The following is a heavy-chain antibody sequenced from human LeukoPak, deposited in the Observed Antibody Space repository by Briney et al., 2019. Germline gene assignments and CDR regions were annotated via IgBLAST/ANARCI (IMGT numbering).Heavy chain of an antibody. Sequence: SETLSLTCTVSGGSISSYYWSWIRQPPGKGLEWNGYIYYSGSTNYNPSLKSRVTISVDTSKNQFSLKLSSVTAADTAVYYCARGAKGLRFLEWLSYFDYWGQGTLVTVSS. D-gene: IGHD3-3*01. CDR3: ARGAKGLRFLEWLSYFDY. V-gene: IGHV4-59*01. CDR1: GGSISSYY. CDR2: IYYSGST. J-gene: IGHJ4*02.